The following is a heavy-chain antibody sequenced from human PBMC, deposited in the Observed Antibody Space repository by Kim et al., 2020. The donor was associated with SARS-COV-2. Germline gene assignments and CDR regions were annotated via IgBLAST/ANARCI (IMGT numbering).Heavy chain of an antibody. CDR1: GYTFTGYY. CDR3: ARDLVGATRVSFWFDP. V-gene: IGHV1-2*02. J-gene: IGHJ5*02. CDR2: INPNSGGT. D-gene: IGHD1-26*01. Sequence: ASVKVSCKASGYTFTGYYMHWVRQAPGQGLEWMGWINPNSGGTNYAQKFQGRVTMTRDTSISTAYMELSRLRSDDTAVYYCARDLVGATRVSFWFDPWGQGTLVTVSS.